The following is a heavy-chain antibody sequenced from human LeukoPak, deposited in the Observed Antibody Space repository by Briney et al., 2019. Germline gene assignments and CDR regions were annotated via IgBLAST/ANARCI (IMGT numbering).Heavy chain of an antibody. V-gene: IGHV1-58*02. CDR3: AAQGHSGYDFSGGSY. CDR1: GFTFTSSA. D-gene: IGHD5-12*01. CDR2: IVVGSGNT. Sequence: ASVKVSCKASGFTFTSSAMQWVRQARGPRLEWIGWIVVGSGNTNYAQKFQERVTITRDMSTSTAYMELSSLRSEDTAVYYCAAQGHSGYDFSGGSYWGQGTLVTVSS. J-gene: IGHJ4*02.